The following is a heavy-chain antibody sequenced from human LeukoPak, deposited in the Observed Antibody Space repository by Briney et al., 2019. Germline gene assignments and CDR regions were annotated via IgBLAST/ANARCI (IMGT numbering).Heavy chain of an antibody. CDR3: ARANGYIGVLDY. J-gene: IGHJ4*02. CDR1: GGSISGYY. CDR2: SSDSGTT. D-gene: IGHD5-18*01. V-gene: IGHV4-59*01. Sequence: PSETLSLTCTVSGGSISGYYWSWIRQPPGQRLEYIGCSSDSGTTNYSPSLKSRVTISVGASKNQFSLNLNSVTAADTAIYYCARANGYIGVLDYWGQGTLVTVSS.